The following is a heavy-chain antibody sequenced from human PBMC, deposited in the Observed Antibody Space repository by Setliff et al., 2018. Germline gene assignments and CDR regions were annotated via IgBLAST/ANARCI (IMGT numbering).Heavy chain of an antibody. CDR1: GGSFSDNY. J-gene: IGHJ4*02. CDR2: IYYTGDT. CDR3: AREPFPYYFDY. Sequence: SETLSLTCAVYGGSFSDNYWSWIRQPPGKGLEWIGSIYYTGDTWYKQSLEGRVTISVDTSKNQFSLGLTSVTAADTAVYYCAREPFPYYFDYWGQGTLVTVSS. V-gene: IGHV4-34*01.